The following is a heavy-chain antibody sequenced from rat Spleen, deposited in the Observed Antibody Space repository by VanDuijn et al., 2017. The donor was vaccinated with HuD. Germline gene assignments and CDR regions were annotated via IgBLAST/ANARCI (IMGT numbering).Heavy chain of an antibody. CDR2: ITTGGGST. V-gene: IGHV5-27*01. CDR3: RTYAFSLTPVPFDY. J-gene: IGHJ2*01. Sequence: EVRLVESGGGLVQPGRSLKVSCAASGFTFSTSYMAWVRQAPTKGLEWVAYITTGGGSTLYRDSVKGRFTISRDNTKSSLYRLIYSLRSEDTATYYGRTYAFSLTPVPFDYLGQGVMVTVSS. CDR1: GFTFSTSY.